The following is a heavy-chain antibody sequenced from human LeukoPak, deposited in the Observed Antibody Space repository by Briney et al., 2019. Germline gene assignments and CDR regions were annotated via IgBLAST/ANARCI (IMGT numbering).Heavy chain of an antibody. J-gene: IGHJ3*02. Sequence: PSETLSLTCTVSGGSISSRTYYWSWIRQAAGKGLEWIGRVSSSGRTTYNPSLKSRLTISITTSKNQFSLRLNSVIAADTAMYYCARDLRLDILANDFDIWGQGTKVTVSS. CDR1: GGSISSRTYY. CDR2: VSSSGRT. CDR3: ARDLRLDILANDFDI. V-gene: IGHV4-61*10. D-gene: IGHD5-12*01.